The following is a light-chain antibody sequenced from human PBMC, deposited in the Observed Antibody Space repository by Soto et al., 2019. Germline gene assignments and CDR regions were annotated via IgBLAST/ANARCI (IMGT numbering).Light chain of an antibody. CDR1: SSDVGGYNY. CDR2: EVS. V-gene: IGLV2-14*01. Sequence: QSALTQPASVSGSPGQSITISCTGTSSDVGGYNYVSWYQQHPGKAPKLMIYEVSNRPSGGSNRFSGSKSGHTASLTISGLQAEDEADYYCSSYTRSSTLVFGGGTKLTVL. J-gene: IGLJ3*02. CDR3: SSYTRSSTLV.